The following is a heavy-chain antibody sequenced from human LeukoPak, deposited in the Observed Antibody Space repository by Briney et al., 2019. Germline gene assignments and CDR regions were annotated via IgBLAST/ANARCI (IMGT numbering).Heavy chain of an antibody. J-gene: IGHJ4*02. CDR1: GYTXTSYG. CDR2: INPNSGGT. CDR3: ARSRTGSGFLFDY. Sequence: ASVKVSCKASGYTXTSYGISWVRQAPGQGLEWMGWINPNSGGTNYAQKFQGRVTMTRDTSISTAYMELSRLRSDDTAVYYCARSRTGSGFLFDYWGQGTLVTVSS. V-gene: IGHV1-2*02. D-gene: IGHD3-10*01.